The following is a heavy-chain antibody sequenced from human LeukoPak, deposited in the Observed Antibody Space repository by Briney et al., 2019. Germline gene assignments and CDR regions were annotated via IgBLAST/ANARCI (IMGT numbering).Heavy chain of an antibody. D-gene: IGHD4-17*01. CDR2: IYYSGST. CDR1: GFNFDIYA. CDR3: ARLDDYGDYVAY. Sequence: GSLRLSCAASGFNFDIYAMTWVRQAPGKGLEWIGYIYYSGSTNYNPSLKSRVTISVDTSKNQFSLKLSSVTAADTAVYYCARLDDYGDYVAYWGQGTLVTVSS. J-gene: IGHJ4*02. V-gene: IGHV4-59*08.